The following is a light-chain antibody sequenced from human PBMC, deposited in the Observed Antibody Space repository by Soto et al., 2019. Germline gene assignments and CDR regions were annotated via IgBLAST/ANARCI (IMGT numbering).Light chain of an antibody. Sequence: DIQMTQSPSTLSGSVGDRVTITCRASQTISSWLAWYQQKPGKAPKLLIYKASTLKSGVPSRFSGSGSGTEFTLTISSLQPDDSETYYCQHYNTYPLTFGGGTKVDIK. V-gene: IGKV1-5*03. CDR3: QHYNTYPLT. CDR2: KAS. CDR1: QTISSW. J-gene: IGKJ4*01.